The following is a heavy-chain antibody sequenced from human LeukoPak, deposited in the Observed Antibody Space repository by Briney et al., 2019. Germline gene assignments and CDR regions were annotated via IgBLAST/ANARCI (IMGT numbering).Heavy chain of an antibody. V-gene: IGHV3-30*03. J-gene: IGHJ3*02. CDR1: GFTFSSYG. Sequence: PGGSLRLSCAASGFTFSSYGMHWVRQAPGKGLEWVAVLSYDGSNEYYADSVKGRFTISRDNSKNTLYLQMNSLRVEDTAVYYCARSRDGYNSGAFDMWGQGTMVTVSS. D-gene: IGHD5-24*01. CDR2: LSYDGSNE. CDR3: ARSRDGYNSGAFDM.